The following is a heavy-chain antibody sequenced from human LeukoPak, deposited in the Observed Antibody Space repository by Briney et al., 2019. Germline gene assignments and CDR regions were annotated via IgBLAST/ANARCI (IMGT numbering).Heavy chain of an antibody. J-gene: IGHJ4*02. D-gene: IGHD6-13*01. CDR3: ARGQHRIAAPGTGFDY. CDR2: IDESGTYT. Sequence: GGTLRLSCAASGFTFSNNPMTWVRQAPGKGLEWVSSIDESGTYTYYADSVKGRFTISRDNAKTSLYLQMNSLRVEDTAVYFCARGQHRIAAPGTGFDYWGQGTLVTVSS. V-gene: IGHV3-21*01. CDR1: GFTFSNNP.